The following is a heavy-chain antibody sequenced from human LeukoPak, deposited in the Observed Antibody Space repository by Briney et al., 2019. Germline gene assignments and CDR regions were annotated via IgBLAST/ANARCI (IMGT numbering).Heavy chain of an antibody. J-gene: IGHJ4*02. Sequence: HPGGSLRLSCAASGFTVSSNYMSWVRQAPRKGLEWVSVIYSGGSTYYADSVKGRFTISRDNSKNTLYLQMNSLRAEDTAVYYCAKGIAAAGPFDYWGQGTLVTVSS. V-gene: IGHV3-53*01. D-gene: IGHD6-13*01. CDR2: IYSGGST. CDR1: GFTVSSNY. CDR3: AKGIAAAGPFDY.